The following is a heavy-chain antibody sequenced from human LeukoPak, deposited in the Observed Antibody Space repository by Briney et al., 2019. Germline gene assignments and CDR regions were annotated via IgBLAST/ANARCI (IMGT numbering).Heavy chain of an antibody. CDR3: ARDGSGFYYYYYLDV. Sequence: PGGSLRLSRAASGFTFTDYSMTWVRQAPGKGLEWVSSISTVSTDTFYSDSVKGRFTISRDNARNTLYLQMSSLSPEDTAVYYCARDGSGFYYYYYLDVWGRGTTVTVSS. CDR1: GFTFTDYS. D-gene: IGHD6-25*01. J-gene: IGHJ6*03. CDR2: ISTVSTDT. V-gene: IGHV3-21*01.